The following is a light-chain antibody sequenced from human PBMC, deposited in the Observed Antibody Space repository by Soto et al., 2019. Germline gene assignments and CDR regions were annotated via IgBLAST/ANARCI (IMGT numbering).Light chain of an antibody. V-gene: IGKV1-17*01. CDR3: LQHHSYPYT. CDR2: AAS. J-gene: IGKJ2*01. CDR1: QAIRND. Sequence: DIQMTQSPSSLSASVGDTVTITCRTSQAIRNDLGWYQQKPGEAPKRLIYAASYLQDGVPSRFSGSGSGTEFTFTISSLQPEDFGSYYCLQHHSYPYTFGQGTKMEI.